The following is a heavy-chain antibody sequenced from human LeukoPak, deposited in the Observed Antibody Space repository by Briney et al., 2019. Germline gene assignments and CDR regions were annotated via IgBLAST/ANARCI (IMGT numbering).Heavy chain of an antibody. CDR1: GFTFSSYA. D-gene: IGHD3-22*01. J-gene: IGHJ4*02. CDR3: AKMSGYYWGVH. Sequence: GGSLRLSCAASGFTFSSYAMSWVRQAPGKGLEWVSATGAGGGNRYYADSVRGRFTISRDNSKNTLYLKMSSLRAEDTAVYYCAKMSGYYWGVHWGQGTLVTVSS. V-gene: IGHV3-23*01. CDR2: TGAGGGNR.